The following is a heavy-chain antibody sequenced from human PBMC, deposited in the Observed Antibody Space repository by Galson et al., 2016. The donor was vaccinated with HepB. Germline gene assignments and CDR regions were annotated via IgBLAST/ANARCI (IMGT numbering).Heavy chain of an antibody. CDR3: ARRTCCGFGSWYFDV. CDR1: GYLFARYG. Sequence: SVKVSCKASGYLFARYGMHWVRQAPGQRLEWMGWINAGNGVTKYSQNFQDRVIITRGTSASAVYMELRSLRPEDTAVYFCARRTCCGFGSWYFDVWGRGIPVTVSS. J-gene: IGHJ2*01. V-gene: IGHV1-3*01. CDR2: INAGNGVT. D-gene: IGHD2-21*01.